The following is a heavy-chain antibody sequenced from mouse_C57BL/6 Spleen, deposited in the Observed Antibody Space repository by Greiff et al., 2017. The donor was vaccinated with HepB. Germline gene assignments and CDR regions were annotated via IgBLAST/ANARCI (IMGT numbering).Heavy chain of an antibody. V-gene: IGHV5-4*01. CDR3: AREGLGMDY. CDR2: ISDGGSYT. D-gene: IGHD4-1*01. J-gene: IGHJ4*01. Sequence: DVMLVESGGGLVKPGGSLKLSCAASGFTFSSYAMSWVRQTPEKRLEWVATISDGGSYTYYPDNVKGRFTISRDNAKNNLYLQMSHLKSEDTAMYYCAREGLGMDYWGQGTSVTVSS. CDR1: GFTFSSYA.